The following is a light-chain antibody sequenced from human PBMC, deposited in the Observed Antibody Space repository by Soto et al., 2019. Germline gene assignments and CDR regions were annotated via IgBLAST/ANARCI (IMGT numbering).Light chain of an antibody. J-gene: IGLJ1*01. Sequence: QSALTQPASVSGSPGQSITISCTGTSGDIGSYNRVSWYQPHPGKAPKLIIYEVTDRPSGVSNRFSGSKSGNTASLTISGLQAEDEAEYYCSSYTNFNTRACVFGTGTKLTVL. CDR3: SSYTNFNTRACV. CDR1: SGDIGSYNR. CDR2: EVT. V-gene: IGLV2-14*01.